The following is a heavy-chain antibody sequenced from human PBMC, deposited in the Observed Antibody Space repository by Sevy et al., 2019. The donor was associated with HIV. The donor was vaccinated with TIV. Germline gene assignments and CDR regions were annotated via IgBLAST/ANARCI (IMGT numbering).Heavy chain of an antibody. CDR2: IYHSGNT. V-gene: IGHV4-39*01. CDR3: ASQPGYRSTYYGFSLSRTFDS. Sequence: TLSLTCSVSGGSITSNNYYWGWIRQPPGKGLEWIGSIYHSGNTYYNPSLKSRVTVSVDTSRSHFSLKETSVAASDTAVYFCASQPGYRSTYYGFSLSRTFDSWGPGTLVTVSS. J-gene: IGHJ4*02. D-gene: IGHD6-19*01. CDR1: GGSITSNNYY.